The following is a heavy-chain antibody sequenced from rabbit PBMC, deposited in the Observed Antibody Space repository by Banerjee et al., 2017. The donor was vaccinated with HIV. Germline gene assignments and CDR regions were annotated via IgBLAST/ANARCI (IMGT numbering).Heavy chain of an antibody. V-gene: IGHV1S40*01. J-gene: IGHJ3*01. CDR2: ILLGSSVNI. Sequence: QSLEESGGDLVKPGASLTLTCTASGFSLSSNEMCWVRQAPGKGLEWIARILLGSSVNIQYASWATGRFTISKTSSTTVTLQMTSLTATDTAMYFCARLNSNTYGRLDLWGPGTLVTVS. CDR3: ARLNSNTYGRLDL. CDR1: GFSLSSNE. D-gene: IGHD6-1*01.